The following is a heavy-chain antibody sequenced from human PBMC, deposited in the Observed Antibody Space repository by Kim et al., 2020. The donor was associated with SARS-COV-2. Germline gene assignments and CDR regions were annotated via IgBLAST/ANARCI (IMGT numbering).Heavy chain of an antibody. J-gene: IGHJ6*03. CDR3: VRDPVVPAANPYYYYMDV. Sequence: KSRVTISVDTSKNQFSLKLSSVTAADTAVYYCVRDPVVPAANPYYYYMDVWGKGTTVTVSS. V-gene: IGHV4-30-2*05. D-gene: IGHD2-2*01.